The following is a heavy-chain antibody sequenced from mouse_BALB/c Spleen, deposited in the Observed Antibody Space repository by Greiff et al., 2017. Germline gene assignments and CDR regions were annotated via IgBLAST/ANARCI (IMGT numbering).Heavy chain of an antibody. J-gene: IGHJ2*01. CDR1: GFTFSSFG. CDR3: ARSRPFVY. V-gene: IGHV5-17*02. Sequence: EVKVVESGGGLVQPGGSRKLSCAASGFTFSSFGMHWVRQAPEKGLEWVAYISSGSSTIYYADTVKGRFNSSRDNPKNTLFLQMTSLRSEDTAMYYCARSRPFVYWGRGTTLTVAS. CDR2: ISSGSSTI.